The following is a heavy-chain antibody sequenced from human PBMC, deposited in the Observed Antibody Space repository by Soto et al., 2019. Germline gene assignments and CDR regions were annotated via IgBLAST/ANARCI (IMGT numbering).Heavy chain of an antibody. CDR2: IYWDDDK. V-gene: IGHV2-5*02. J-gene: IGHJ5*02. CDR3: AHRRMHQLDNWFDP. D-gene: IGHD2-2*01. Sequence: QITLKESGPTLVKPTQTLTLTCTLYGFSLSNSGVGVGWIRQPPGKVMEGLALIYWDDDKRYIPSLKIRLTITKHTPQNQSVLTMTDVGPADTATDYGAHRRMHQLDNWFDPWGQGDLVTVSS. CDR1: GFSLSNSGVG.